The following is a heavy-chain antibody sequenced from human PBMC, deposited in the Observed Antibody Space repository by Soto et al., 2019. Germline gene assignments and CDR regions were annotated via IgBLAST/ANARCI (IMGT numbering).Heavy chain of an antibody. CDR2: IIPIFGTA. D-gene: IGHD2-15*01. Sequence: QVQLVQSGAEVKKPGSSVKVSCKASGGTFSSYAISWVRQAPGQGLEWMGGIIPIFGTANYAQKFQGRVTITADEPTSTAYMELSSLRSEDSAVYYCERESRYCSGGSCYFLPGIDYWGQGTLVTVSS. CDR1: GGTFSSYA. CDR3: ERESRYCSGGSCYFLPGIDY. J-gene: IGHJ4*02. V-gene: IGHV1-69*12.